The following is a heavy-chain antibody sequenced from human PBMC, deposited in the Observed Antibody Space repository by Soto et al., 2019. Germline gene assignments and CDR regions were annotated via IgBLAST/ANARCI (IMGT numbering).Heavy chain of an antibody. J-gene: IGHJ6*03. D-gene: IGHD2-2*01. Sequence: GESLKISCKGSGYSFTSYWIGWVRQMPGKGLEWMGIIYPGDSDTRYSPSFQGQVTISADKSISTAYLQWSSLKASDTAMYYCARHGPDLIYYYYMDVWGKGNTVTVSS. V-gene: IGHV5-51*01. CDR2: IYPGDSDT. CDR3: ARHGPDLIYYYYMDV. CDR1: GYSFTSYW.